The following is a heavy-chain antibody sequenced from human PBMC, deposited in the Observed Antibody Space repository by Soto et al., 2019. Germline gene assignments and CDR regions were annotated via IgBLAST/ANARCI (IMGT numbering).Heavy chain of an antibody. V-gene: IGHV3-48*01. CDR2: ISSSSSTI. CDR1: GFTFSSYS. CDR3: AREGSDEWELTYFDY. D-gene: IGHD1-26*01. J-gene: IGHJ4*02. Sequence: EVQLVESGGGLVQPGGSLRLSCAASGFTFSSYSMNWVRQAPGKGLAWVSYISSSSSTIYYADSVKGRVTISRDNAKNALYLQMNSLRAEDTAVYYCAREGSDEWELTYFDYWCQGTLVTVSS.